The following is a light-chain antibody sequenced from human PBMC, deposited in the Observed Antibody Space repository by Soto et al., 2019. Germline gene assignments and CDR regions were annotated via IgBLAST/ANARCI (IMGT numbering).Light chain of an antibody. Sequence: EIVLTQSPATLSSFPGDRVTLSCRASQSINTRLAWYHHRPGQAPRLLIYQTFIRAAGIPARVSASGSGTDFTLAIRGLGHEDFALCYCHQCQSCPRTFGQGTKVDI. CDR2: QTF. V-gene: IGKV3-11*01. CDR3: HQCQSCPRT. CDR1: QSINTR. J-gene: IGKJ1*01.